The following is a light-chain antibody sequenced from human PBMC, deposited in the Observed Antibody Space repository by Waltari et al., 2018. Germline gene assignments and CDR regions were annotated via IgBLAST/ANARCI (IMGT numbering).Light chain of an antibody. CDR2: KDS. CDR3: QSADNSGTYYV. J-gene: IGLJ1*01. V-gene: IGLV3-25*03. Sequence: SYELTQPPSVSVSPGQTARITCSGDALPTQYAYWYQQTPGQAPVLVIYKDSERPSGIPERFSGSSSGTTVTLTITGVQAEDEADYYCQSADNSGTYYVFGTGTKVTVL. CDR1: ALPTQY.